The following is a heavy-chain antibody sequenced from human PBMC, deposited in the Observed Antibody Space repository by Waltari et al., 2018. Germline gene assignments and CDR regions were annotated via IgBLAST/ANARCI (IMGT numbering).Heavy chain of an antibody. CDR3: ARDPPPSWTPGGYYYYGMDV. D-gene: IGHD2-2*01. CDR1: GFTFSSSL. CDR2: IKQDGSEK. Sequence: EVQLVESGGGLVQPGGSLRLSCAASGFTFSSSLISLVRRAPGTGLEWVANIKQDGSEKYYVDSVKGRFTISRDNAKNSLYLQMNSLRAEDTAVYYCARDPPPSWTPGGYYYYGMDVWGQGTTVTVSS. V-gene: IGHV3-7*01. J-gene: IGHJ6*02.